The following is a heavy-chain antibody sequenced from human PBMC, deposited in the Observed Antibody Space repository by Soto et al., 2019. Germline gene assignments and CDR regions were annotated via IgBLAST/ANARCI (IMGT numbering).Heavy chain of an antibody. V-gene: IGHV5-51*01. CDR3: ARGSRYSGYDLFSLGRFDP. CDR1: GYSFTSYW. D-gene: IGHD5-12*01. J-gene: IGHJ5*02. Sequence: GESLKISCKGSGYSFTSYWIGWVRQMPGKGLEWMGIIYPGDSDTRYSPSFQGQVTISADKSISTAYLQWSSLKASDTAMYYCARGSRYSGYDLFSLGRFDPWGQGTLVTVSS. CDR2: IYPGDSDT.